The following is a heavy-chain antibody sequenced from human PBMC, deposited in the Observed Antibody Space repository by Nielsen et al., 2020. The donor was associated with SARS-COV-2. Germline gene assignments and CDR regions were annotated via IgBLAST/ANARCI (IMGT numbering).Heavy chain of an antibody. Sequence: GESLKISCAASGFTLDDYGMSWVRPAPGKGLEWVCGINWNGGRTGYADSVKGRFTISRDNAKTSLYLQMNSLRAEDTALYHCERSTVTTYWYFDLWGRGTLVTVSS. CDR1: GFTLDDYG. V-gene: IGHV3-20*01. CDR3: ERSTVTTYWYFDL. CDR2: INWNGGRT. D-gene: IGHD4-17*01. J-gene: IGHJ2*01.